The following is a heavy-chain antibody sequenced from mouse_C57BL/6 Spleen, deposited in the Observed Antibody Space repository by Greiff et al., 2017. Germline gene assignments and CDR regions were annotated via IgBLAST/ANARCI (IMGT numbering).Heavy chain of an antibody. CDR2: IYPGNGDT. J-gene: IGHJ2*01. D-gene: IGHD1-1*01. Sequence: LQQSGAELVRPGASVKMSCKASGYTFTSYNMHWVKQTPRQGLEWIGAIYPGNGDTSYNQKFKGKATLTVDKSSSTAYMQLSSLTSEDSAVYFWARDGDYYGSRGYFDYWGQGTTLTVSS. CDR3: ARDGDYYGSRGYFDY. CDR1: GYTFTSYN. V-gene: IGHV1-12*01.